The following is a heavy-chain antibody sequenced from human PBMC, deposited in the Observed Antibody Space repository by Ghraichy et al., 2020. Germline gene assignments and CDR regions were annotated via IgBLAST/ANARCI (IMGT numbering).Heavy chain of an antibody. CDR1: RFSFSAYG. Sequence: SCAASRFSFSAYGMHWVRQAPGKGLEWVAVIWYDGSKQYYADSVKGRFTISRDDSKNTLYLQMNSLRVEDTAVYYCARDRGAAEQLVPYYYGMDVWGQGTTVTVSS. V-gene: IGHV3-33*01. D-gene: IGHD6-6*01. CDR3: ARDRGAAEQLVPYYYGMDV. J-gene: IGHJ6*02. CDR2: IWYDGSKQ.